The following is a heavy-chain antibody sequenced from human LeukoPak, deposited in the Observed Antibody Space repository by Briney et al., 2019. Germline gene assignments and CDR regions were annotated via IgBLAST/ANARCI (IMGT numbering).Heavy chain of an antibody. CDR1: GFTFSSYA. Sequence: GGSLRLSCAASGFTFSSYAMHWVRQAPGKGLEWVAVISYDGSNKYYADSVKGRFTISRDNSTNTLYLQMNSLRAEDTAVYYCARDKSPLGYWGQGTLVTVSS. V-gene: IGHV3-30*04. CDR3: ARDKSPLGY. J-gene: IGHJ4*02. CDR2: ISYDGSNK.